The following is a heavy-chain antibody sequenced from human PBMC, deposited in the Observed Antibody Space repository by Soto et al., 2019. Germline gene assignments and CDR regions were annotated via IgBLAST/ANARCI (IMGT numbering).Heavy chain of an antibody. Sequence: QVQLQESGPGLVKPSQTLSLTCTVSGGSISSGGYYWSWIRQHPGKGLEWIGYIYYSGRTYYNPSLKSRVTISVDTSKNQFSLKLSSVTAADTAVYYCAIRNGSGSYYVDYWGQGTLVTVSS. J-gene: IGHJ4*02. D-gene: IGHD3-10*01. CDR1: GGSISSGGYY. CDR2: IYYSGRT. CDR3: AIRNGSGSYYVDY. V-gene: IGHV4-31*03.